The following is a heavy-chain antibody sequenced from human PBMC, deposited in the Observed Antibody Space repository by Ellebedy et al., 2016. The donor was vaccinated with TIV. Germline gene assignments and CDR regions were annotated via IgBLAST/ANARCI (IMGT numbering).Heavy chain of an antibody. D-gene: IGHD1-26*01. CDR2: ISYDGSNK. Sequence: GESLKISXAASGFTFSSYWMHRVRQAPGTGLEWVAVISYDGSNKYYADSVKGRFTISRDNSKNTLYLQMNSLRAEDTAVYYCASHQWELPKDYFDYWGQGTLVTVSS. J-gene: IGHJ4*02. CDR1: GFTFSSYW. V-gene: IGHV3-30-3*01. CDR3: ASHQWELPKDYFDY.